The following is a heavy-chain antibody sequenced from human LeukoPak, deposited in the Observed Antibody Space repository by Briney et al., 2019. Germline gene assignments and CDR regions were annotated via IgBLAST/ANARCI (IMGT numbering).Heavy chain of an antibody. V-gene: IGHV1-2*04. CDR1: GYTFTSYA. CDR2: INPNSGGT. Sequence: ASVKVSCKASGYTFTSYAMNWVRQAPGQGLEWMGWINPNSGGTNYAQKFQGWVTMTRDTSISTAYMELSRLRSDDTAVYYCARGARMATITGALDYWGQGTLVTVSS. D-gene: IGHD5-24*01. J-gene: IGHJ4*02. CDR3: ARGARMATITGALDY.